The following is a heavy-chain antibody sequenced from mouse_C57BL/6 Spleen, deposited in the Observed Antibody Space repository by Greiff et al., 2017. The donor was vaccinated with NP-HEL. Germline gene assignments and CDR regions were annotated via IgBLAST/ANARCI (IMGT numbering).Heavy chain of an antibody. CDR3: TRDYYDYLDY. Sequence: QVQLQQSGAELVRPGASVTLSCKASGYTFTDYEMHWVKQTPVHGLEWIGAIDPETGGTAYNQKFKGKAILTADKSSSTAYMELRSLTSEDSAVYYCTRDYYDYLDYWGQGTTLTVSS. CDR2: IDPETGGT. V-gene: IGHV1-15*01. CDR1: GYTFTDYE. J-gene: IGHJ2*01. D-gene: IGHD2-4*01.